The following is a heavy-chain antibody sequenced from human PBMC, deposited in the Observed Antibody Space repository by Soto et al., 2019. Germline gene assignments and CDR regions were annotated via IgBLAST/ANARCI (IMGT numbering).Heavy chain of an antibody. CDR3: ARDVLPTYYYDIIVNDY. V-gene: IGHV3-33*01. D-gene: IGHD3-22*01. J-gene: IGHJ4*01. Sequence: GGSLRLSCAASGFTFSSYGIHWVRQAPGKGLEWVAVIWYDGSNKYYADSVKGRFTISRDTSKNTLYMQMKNLRAEDTAVFFCARDVLPTYYYDIIVNDY. CDR1: GFTFSSYG. CDR2: IWYDGSNK.